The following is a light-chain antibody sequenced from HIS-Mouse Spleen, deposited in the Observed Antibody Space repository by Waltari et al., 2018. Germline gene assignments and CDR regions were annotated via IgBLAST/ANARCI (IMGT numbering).Light chain of an antibody. CDR2: AAS. CDR1: QGISSY. J-gene: IGKJ1*01. CDR3: QQLNSYPPT. Sequence: DIQFTQSPSFLSASVVDRVTITCRASQGISSYLAWYQQKPGKAPKLLIYAASTLQSGVPSRFRGSGSGTEFTLTISSLQPEDFATYYCQQLNSYPPTFGQGTKVEIK. V-gene: IGKV1-9*01.